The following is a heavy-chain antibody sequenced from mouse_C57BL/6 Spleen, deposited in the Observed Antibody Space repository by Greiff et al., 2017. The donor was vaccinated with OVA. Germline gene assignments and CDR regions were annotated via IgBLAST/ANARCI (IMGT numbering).Heavy chain of an antibody. V-gene: IGHV3-6*01. CDR3: ASTTVVAYYAMDY. D-gene: IGHD1-1*01. Sequence: EVKLVESGPGLVKPSQSLSLTCSVTGYSITSGYYWNWIRQFPGNKLEWMGYISYDGSNNYNPSLKNRISITRDTSKNQFFLKLNSVTTEDTATYYCASTTVVAYYAMDYWGQGTSVTVSS. CDR2: ISYDGSN. CDR1: GYSITSGYY. J-gene: IGHJ4*01.